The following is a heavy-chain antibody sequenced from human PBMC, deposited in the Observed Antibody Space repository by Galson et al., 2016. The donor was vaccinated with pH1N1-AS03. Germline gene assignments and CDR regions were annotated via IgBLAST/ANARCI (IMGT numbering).Heavy chain of an antibody. CDR1: GGSFSGYS. CDR2: INHSGST. J-gene: IGHJ5*02. D-gene: IGHD7-27*01. CDR3: ARRANWGFAGRQNWFDP. Sequence: SETLSLTCAVYGGSFSGYSCSWIRQPPGKGLEWIGEINHSGSTNYSPSLKSRVTMSVDMAKNLISLNMTSVTAADTAVYYCARRANWGFAGRQNWFDPWGQGTLVTVSS. V-gene: IGHV4-34*01.